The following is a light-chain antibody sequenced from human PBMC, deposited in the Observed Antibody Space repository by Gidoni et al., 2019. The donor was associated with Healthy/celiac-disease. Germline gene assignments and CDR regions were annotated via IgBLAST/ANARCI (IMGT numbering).Light chain of an antibody. J-gene: IGKJ1*01. V-gene: IGKV3-11*01. CDR1: QSVSSY. Sequence: EIVLTTFPATLSLSPGERATLSCRASQSVSSYLAWYQQKPGQAPRLLIYDASNRATGIPARFSGSGSGTDFTLTISSLEPEDFAGYYCQQRSNWPRTFXQXTKVEIK. CDR2: DAS. CDR3: QQRSNWPRT.